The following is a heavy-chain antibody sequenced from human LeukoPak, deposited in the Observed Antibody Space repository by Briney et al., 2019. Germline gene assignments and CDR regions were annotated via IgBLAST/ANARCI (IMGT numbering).Heavy chain of an antibody. CDR2: MNPNSGNT. V-gene: IGHV1-8*01. CDR1: GYTFTSYD. D-gene: IGHD2-2*03. J-gene: IGHJ5*02. CDR3: ARRWFGYCSSTSCYAWFDP. Sequence: ASVKVSCKASGYTFTSYDINWVRQAPGQGLEWMGWMNPNSGNTGYAQKFQGRVTMTRNTSISTAYMELSSLRSEDTAVYYCARRWFGYCSSTSCYAWFDPWGQGTLVTVSS.